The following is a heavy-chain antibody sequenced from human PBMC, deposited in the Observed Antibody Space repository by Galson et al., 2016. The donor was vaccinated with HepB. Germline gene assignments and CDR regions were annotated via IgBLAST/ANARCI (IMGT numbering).Heavy chain of an antibody. V-gene: IGHV3-7*03. CDR2: INEDGKKK. CDR3: VSDGPSGWAAAYN. CDR1: GFTFNTYW. D-gene: IGHD6-25*01. J-gene: IGHJ4*02. Sequence: FLRLSCAGSGFTFNTYWMTWVRQAPGKGLEWVATINEDGKKKHYLDSVRGRFTVSKDNAKSSLYLQTNNMRAEDTALYYCVSDGPSGWAAAYNWGRGTLVTVSS.